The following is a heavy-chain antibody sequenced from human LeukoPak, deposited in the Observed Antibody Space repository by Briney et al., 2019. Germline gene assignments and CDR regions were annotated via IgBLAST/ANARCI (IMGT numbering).Heavy chain of an antibody. Sequence: PGGSLRLSCTASGFTFGDYAMSWVRQAPGKGLEWVGFIRSKAYGGTTEYAASVKGRFTISRDDSKSIAYLQMNSLKTEDTAVYYCTRDPYYYDSSGYYYWGQGTLVTVSS. CDR2: IRSKAYGGTT. CDR1: GFTFGDYA. J-gene: IGHJ4*02. V-gene: IGHV3-49*04. D-gene: IGHD3-22*01. CDR3: TRDPYYYDSSGYYY.